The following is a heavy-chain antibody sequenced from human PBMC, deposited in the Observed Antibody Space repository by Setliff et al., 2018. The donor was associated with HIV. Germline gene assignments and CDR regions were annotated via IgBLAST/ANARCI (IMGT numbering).Heavy chain of an antibody. CDR3: ARGLSFYDPGGFDY. J-gene: IGHJ4*02. Sequence: PSETLSLTCTVSGASISSGGYYWSWIRQHPGKGLEWIGYIYTSGSTNYNPSLKSRVTISVDQSKNQFSLKLSSVTAADTAVYYCARGLSFYDPGGFDYWGQGTLVTVSS. D-gene: IGHD3-22*01. CDR2: IYTSGST. CDR1: GASISSGGYY. V-gene: IGHV4-61*05.